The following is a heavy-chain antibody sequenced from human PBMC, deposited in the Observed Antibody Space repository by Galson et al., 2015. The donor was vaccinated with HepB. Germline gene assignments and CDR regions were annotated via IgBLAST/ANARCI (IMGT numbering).Heavy chain of an antibody. J-gene: IGHJ6*02. CDR1: GGSFSGYY. CDR3: ASRLGIAVAATSDGMDV. Sequence: SETLSLTCAVYGGSFSGYYWSWIRQPPGKGLEWIGEITHSGSTNYNPSLKSRVTISVDTSKNQFSLKLSSVTAADTAVYYCASRLGIAVAATSDGMDVWGQGTTVTVSS. D-gene: IGHD6-19*01. CDR2: ITHSGST. V-gene: IGHV4-34*01.